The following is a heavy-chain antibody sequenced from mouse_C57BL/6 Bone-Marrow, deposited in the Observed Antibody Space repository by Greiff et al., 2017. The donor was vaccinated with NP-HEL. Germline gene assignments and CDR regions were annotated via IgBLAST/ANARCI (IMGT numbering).Heavy chain of an antibody. V-gene: IGHV1-69*01. CDR1: GYTFTSYW. J-gene: IGHJ3*01. Sequence: QVHVKQPGAELVMPGASVKLSCKASGYTFTSYWMHWVKQRPGQGLEWIGEIDPSDSYTNYNQKFKGKSTLTVDKSSSTAYMQLSSLTSEDSAVYYCARSGTGAYWGQGTLVTVSA. CDR2: IDPSDSYT. D-gene: IGHD4-1*01. CDR3: ARSGTGAY.